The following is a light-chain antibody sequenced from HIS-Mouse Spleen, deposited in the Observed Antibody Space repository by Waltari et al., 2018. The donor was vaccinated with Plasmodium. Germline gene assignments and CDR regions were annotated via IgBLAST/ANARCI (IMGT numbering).Light chain of an antibody. CDR2: KAS. CDR3: QQYNSYSYT. V-gene: IGKV1-5*03. J-gene: IGKJ2*01. Sequence: DTQRTQPPSTRLASVGHRAPITCRASQSSSSWLAWYQQNPGKAPKLLIYKASSLESGVPSRFSGSGSGTEFTLTISSLQPDDFATYYCQQYNSYSYTFGQGTKLEIK. CDR1: QSSSSW.